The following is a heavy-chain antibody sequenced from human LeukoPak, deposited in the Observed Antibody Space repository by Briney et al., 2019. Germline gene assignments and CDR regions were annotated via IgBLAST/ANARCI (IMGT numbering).Heavy chain of an antibody. J-gene: IGHJ6*03. Sequence: PSETLSLTCTVSGGSISSSSYYWSWIRQPPGKGLEWIGYIYYSGNTKYNPSLKSRVTISVDTSKNQISLKLNSVTAADTAVYYCARAFSGSGSYYSEMLYYYYYMDVWGKGTTVTISS. CDR1: GGSISSSSYY. V-gene: IGHV4-61*01. CDR3: ARAFSGSGSYYSEMLYYYYYMDV. CDR2: IYYSGNT. D-gene: IGHD3-10*01.